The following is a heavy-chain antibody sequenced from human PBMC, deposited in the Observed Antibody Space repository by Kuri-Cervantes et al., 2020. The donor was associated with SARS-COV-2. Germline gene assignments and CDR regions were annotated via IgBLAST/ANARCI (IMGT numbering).Heavy chain of an antibody. D-gene: IGHD2-2*02. CDR2: VNPKTGGT. CDR1: GYTFTDYY. V-gene: IGHV1-2*02. CDR3: ARTYCSSSSCYTGWSDYYYYYMDV. J-gene: IGHJ6*03. Sequence: ASVKVSCKASGYTFTDYYIHWVRQAPGQGLEWMGWVNPKTGGTKYAQKLQGRVTMTRDTSITTAYMELSRLRYDDTAVYYCARTYCSSSSCYTGWSDYYYYYMDVWGKGTTVTVSS.